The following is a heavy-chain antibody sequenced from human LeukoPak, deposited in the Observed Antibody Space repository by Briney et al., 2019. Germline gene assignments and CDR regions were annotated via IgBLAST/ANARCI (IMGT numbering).Heavy chain of an antibody. Sequence: PGRSLRLSCAASGFTFSSYAMHWVRQAPGKGLEWVAVISYDGSNKYYADSVKGRFTISRDNSKNTLYLQMNSLRAEDTAVYYCARDTSLGENYWGQGTLVTVSS. CDR1: GFTFSSYA. CDR2: ISYDGSNK. V-gene: IGHV3-30*04. J-gene: IGHJ4*02. CDR3: ARDTSLGENY. D-gene: IGHD2-21*01.